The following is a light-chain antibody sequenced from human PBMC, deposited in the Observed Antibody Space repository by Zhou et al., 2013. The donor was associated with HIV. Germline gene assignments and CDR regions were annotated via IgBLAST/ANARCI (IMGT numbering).Light chain of an antibody. J-gene: IGKJ5*01. CDR3: QQSYSTPPIT. V-gene: IGKV1-39*01. CDR2: DAS. CDR1: QNITTY. Sequence: EIQVTQSPSSLSASVGDRVTITCRASQNITTYLSWYQHKPGRAPKALIFDASSLESGVPSRFSGSGSGTDFTLTISSLQPEDFATYYCQQSYSTPPITFGQGTRLEIK.